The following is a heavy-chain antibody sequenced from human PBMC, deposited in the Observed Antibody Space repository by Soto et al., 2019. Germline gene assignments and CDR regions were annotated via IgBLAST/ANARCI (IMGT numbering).Heavy chain of an antibody. CDR3: ARGGVTGYYYYGMDV. V-gene: IGHV1-8*01. CDR2: MNPNSGNT. J-gene: IGHJ6*02. CDR1: GYTFTSYD. D-gene: IGHD2-21*02. Sequence: ASVKVSFKASGYTFTSYDINWVRQATGQGLEWMGWMNPNSGNTGYAQKFQGRVTMTRNTSISTAYMELSSLRSEDTAVYYCARGGVTGYYYYGMDVWGQGTTVTVSS.